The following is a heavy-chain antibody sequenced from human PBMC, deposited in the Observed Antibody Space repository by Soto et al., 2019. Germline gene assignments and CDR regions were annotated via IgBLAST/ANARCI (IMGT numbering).Heavy chain of an antibody. D-gene: IGHD3-9*01. V-gene: IGHV1-46*03. CDR3: ARSGANYDILTGYYIFDY. J-gene: IGHJ4*02. CDR2: INPSGGST. Sequence: ASVKVSCKASGYTFTSYYMHCVRQAPGQGLEWMGIINPSGGSTSYAQKFQGRVTMTRDTSTSTVYMELSSLRSEDTAVYYCARSGANYDILTGYYIFDYWGQGTLVTVSS. CDR1: GYTFTSYY.